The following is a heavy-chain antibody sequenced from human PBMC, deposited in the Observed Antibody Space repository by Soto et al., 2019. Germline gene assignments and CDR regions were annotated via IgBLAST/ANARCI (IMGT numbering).Heavy chain of an antibody. Sequence: ETLSLTCTVSGGSISSSSYYWGWIRQPPGKGLEWIGSIYYSGSTYYNPSLKSRVTISVDTSKNQFSLKLSSVTAADTAVYYCARQGGWEYNWFDPWGQGTLVTVSS. V-gene: IGHV4-39*01. D-gene: IGHD6-19*01. CDR3: ARQGGWEYNWFDP. CDR2: IYYSGST. J-gene: IGHJ5*02. CDR1: GGSISSSSYY.